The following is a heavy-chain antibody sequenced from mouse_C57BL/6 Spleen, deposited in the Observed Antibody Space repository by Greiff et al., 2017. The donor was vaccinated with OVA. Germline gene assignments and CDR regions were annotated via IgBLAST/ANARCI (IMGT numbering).Heavy chain of an antibody. J-gene: IGHJ1*03. CDR3: ARSGQLRLRNWYFDV. V-gene: IGHV1-18*01. D-gene: IGHD3-2*02. CDR1: GYTFTDYN. CDR2: INPNNGGT. Sequence: VQLKQSGPELVKPGASVKIPCKASGYTFTDYNMDWVKQSHGKSLEWIGDINPNNGGTIYNQKFKGKATLTVDKSSSTAYMELRSLTSEDTAVYYGARSGQLRLRNWYFDVWGTGTTVTVSS.